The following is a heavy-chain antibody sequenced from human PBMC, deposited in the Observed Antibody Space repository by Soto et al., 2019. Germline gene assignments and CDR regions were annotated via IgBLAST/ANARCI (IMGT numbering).Heavy chain of an antibody. V-gene: IGHV4-39*01. CDR2: IFYTGSA. D-gene: IGHD1-26*01. CDR3: ARLKSTYSGSYYGGGFFDY. CDR1: GESMSNTAYY. Sequence: QLQLQESGPGLVKPSETLSLTCNVSGESMSNTAYYWGWIRQTPGKGLEWIGCIFYTGSAYYNSALKSRVTTSVDTSKNQFSLKLLSVAAADTAIYYCARLKSTYSGSYYGGGFFDYWGQGSLVTVSS. J-gene: IGHJ4*02.